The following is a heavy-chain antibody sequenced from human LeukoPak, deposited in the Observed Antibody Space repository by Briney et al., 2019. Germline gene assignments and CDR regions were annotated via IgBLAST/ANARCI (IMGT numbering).Heavy chain of an antibody. CDR3: ARDPHYYGSVSWLDY. V-gene: IGHV4-4*02. CDR1: GASISTGYW. D-gene: IGHD3-10*01. J-gene: IGHJ4*02. Sequence: PSGTLSLTCAVSGASISTGYWWSWVRQPPGKGLEWIGEIYHSGRTNYNPSLKSRVTISVYTSRNQFSLKRSSVNAADTAVYYCARDPHYYGSVSWLDYWGQGALVTVSS. CDR2: IYHSGRT.